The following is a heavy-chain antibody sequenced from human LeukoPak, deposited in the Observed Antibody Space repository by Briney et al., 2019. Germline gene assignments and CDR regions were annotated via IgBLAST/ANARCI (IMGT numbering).Heavy chain of an antibody. Sequence: SETLPLTCAVYGGSFSGYYWSWIRQPPGKGLEWIGEINHSESTNYNPSLKSRVTISVDTSKNQFSLKLSSVTAADTAVYYCARRPSGSRTWGDIRYYYYYMDVWGKGTTVTVSS. CDR2: INHSEST. J-gene: IGHJ6*03. D-gene: IGHD3-10*01. CDR1: GGSFSGYY. V-gene: IGHV4-34*01. CDR3: ARRPSGSRTWGDIRYYYYYMDV.